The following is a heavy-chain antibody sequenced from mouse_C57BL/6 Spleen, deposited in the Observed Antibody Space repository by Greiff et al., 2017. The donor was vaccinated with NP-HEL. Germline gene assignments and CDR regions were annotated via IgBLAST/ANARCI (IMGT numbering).Heavy chain of an antibody. V-gene: IGHV1-52*01. CDR3: ARKPYSSSHYFDY. J-gene: IGHJ2*01. CDR1: GYTFTSYW. D-gene: IGHD1-1*01. CDR2: IDPSDSET. Sequence: QVQLQQPGAELVRPGSSVKLSCKASGYTFTSYWMHWVKQRPIQGLEWIGNIDPSDSETHYNQKFKDKATLTVDKSSSTAYMQLSSLTSEDSAVYYCARKPYSSSHYFDYWGQGTTLTVSS.